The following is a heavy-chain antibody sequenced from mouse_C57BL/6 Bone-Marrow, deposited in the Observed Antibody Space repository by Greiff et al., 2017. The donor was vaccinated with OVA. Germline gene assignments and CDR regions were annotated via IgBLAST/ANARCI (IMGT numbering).Heavy chain of an antibody. J-gene: IGHJ3*01. CDR2: INPNNGGT. V-gene: IGHV1-18*01. Sequence: EVKLQQSGPELVKPGASVKIPCKASGYTFTDYNMDWVKQSHGKSLEWIGDINPNNGGTIYNQKFKGKATLTVDKSSSTAYMELRSLTSEDTAVYYCAREGDGYYVSWFAYWGQGTLVTVSA. CDR3: AREGDGYYVSWFAY. CDR1: GYTFTDYN. D-gene: IGHD2-3*01.